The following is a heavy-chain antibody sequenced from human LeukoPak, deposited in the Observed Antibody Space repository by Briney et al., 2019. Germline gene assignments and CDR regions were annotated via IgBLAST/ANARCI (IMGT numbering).Heavy chain of an antibody. CDR3: ARDVGRQDCTTTSCYGN. J-gene: IGHJ4*02. Sequence: PGGSLRLSCAASGFTFSSYEMNWVRQAPGKGLQWVSYISTSGSTIYYADSVKGRFTISRDNAKNSLYLQMNSLRAEDTAVYYCARDVGRQDCTTTSCYGNWGQGTLVTVPS. V-gene: IGHV3-48*03. CDR1: GFTFSSYE. CDR2: ISTSGSTI. D-gene: IGHD2-2*01.